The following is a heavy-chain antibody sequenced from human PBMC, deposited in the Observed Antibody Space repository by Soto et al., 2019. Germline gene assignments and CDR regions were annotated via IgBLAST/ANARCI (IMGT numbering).Heavy chain of an antibody. D-gene: IGHD3-22*01. CDR2: ISWNGATM. CDR3: AKDNGGYYDSSGNFEY. Sequence: EVQLVESGGGLVQPGRSLRLSCAASGFTFDDFAMHWVRQAPGKGLEWVSGISWNGATMGYGDSVSGRFTISRDNTKNSLYHQMNSLKPEDTALYYCAKDNGGYYDSSGNFEYWGQGTLVTVSS. J-gene: IGHJ4*02. CDR1: GFTFDDFA. V-gene: IGHV3-9*01.